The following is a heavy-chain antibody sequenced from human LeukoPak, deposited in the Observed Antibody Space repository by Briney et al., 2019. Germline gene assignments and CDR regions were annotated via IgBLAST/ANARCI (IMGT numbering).Heavy chain of an antibody. Sequence: GASVKVSCKASGYTFTSYGISWVRQAPGQGLEWMGWISAYNGNTNYAQKLQGRVTMTTDTSTSTAYMELRSLRSDDPAVYYCARDSIHRIAAAGTDYWGQGTLVTVSS. CDR2: ISAYNGNT. CDR3: ARDSIHRIAAAGTDY. CDR1: GYTFTSYG. V-gene: IGHV1-18*01. D-gene: IGHD6-13*01. J-gene: IGHJ4*02.